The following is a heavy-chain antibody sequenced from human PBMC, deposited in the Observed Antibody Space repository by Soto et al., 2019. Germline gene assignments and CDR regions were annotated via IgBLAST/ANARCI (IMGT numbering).Heavy chain of an antibody. CDR3: VKDNNCDDPG. CDR2: ISYDGSNK. CDR1: GFAFSSYG. J-gene: IGHJ4*02. V-gene: IGHV3-30*18. Sequence: QVQLVESGGGVVQPGRSLRLACAASGFAFSSYGMHWVRQAPGKGLEWVAVISYDGSNKYYADSVKGRFTLSRDNSKNTLYLQMNSLGVEDTAVYYCVKDNNCDDPGWGQGTLVTVSS. D-gene: IGHD2-21*01.